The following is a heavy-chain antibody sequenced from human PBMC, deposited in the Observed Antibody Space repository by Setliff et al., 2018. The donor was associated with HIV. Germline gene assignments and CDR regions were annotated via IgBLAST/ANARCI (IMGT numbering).Heavy chain of an antibody. V-gene: IGHV3-74*01. CDR2: INSDGSST. CDR1: EFTFSNSW. CDR3: HYFMDV. J-gene: IGHJ6*03. Sequence: PGGSLRLSCAASEFTFSNSWMHWVRQAPGKGLVWVSTINSDGSSTNYADSVKGRFTISRDNAKNTLYQQMNSLRGEDTAVYYCHYFMDVWGKGTTVTVSS.